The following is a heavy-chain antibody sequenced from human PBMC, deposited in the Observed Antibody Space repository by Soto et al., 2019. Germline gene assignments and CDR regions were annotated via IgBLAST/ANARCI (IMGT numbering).Heavy chain of an antibody. D-gene: IGHD2-2*01. CDR1: GYTFTSYG. Sequence: ASVKVSCKASGYTFTSYGISWVRQAPGQGLEWMGWISAYNGNTNYAQKLQGRVTMTTDTSTSTAYMELRSLRSDDTAVYYCARDNFRASGKYQLLWEPEPNDYYYYYMDVWGKGTTVTVSS. V-gene: IGHV1-18*01. CDR2: ISAYNGNT. CDR3: ARDNFRASGKYQLLWEPEPNDYYYYYMDV. J-gene: IGHJ6*03.